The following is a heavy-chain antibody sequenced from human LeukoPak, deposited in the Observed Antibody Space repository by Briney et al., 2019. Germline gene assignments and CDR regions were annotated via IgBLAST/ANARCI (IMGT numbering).Heavy chain of an antibody. D-gene: IGHD2-8*01. CDR1: GFTVSTNY. CDR2: IYDGGST. J-gene: IGHJ4*02. V-gene: IGHV3-53*01. Sequence: GGSLRLSCAASGFTVSTNYMTWVRQAPGKGLEWVSVIYDGGSTFYADSVKGRFTISRDNSKNTLYLQMNSLRAEDTAVYYCARAPGPSRTSGAPGDWGQGTLLTVSS. CDR3: ARAPGPSRTSGAPGD.